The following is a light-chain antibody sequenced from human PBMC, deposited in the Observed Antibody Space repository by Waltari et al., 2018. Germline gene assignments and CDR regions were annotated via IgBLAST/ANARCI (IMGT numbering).Light chain of an antibody. J-gene: IGKJ4*01. Sequence: EIVLTQSPGTLPLSPGERATLSCRASQTVDNNYLAWYQQKPGQAPRLLISRASTRATGIPDRFSGSGSGTDFTLIISGLESVDFAVYFCQQYARSPLTFGGGTKVEIK. CDR1: QTVDNNY. CDR3: QQYARSPLT. V-gene: IGKV3-20*01. CDR2: RAS.